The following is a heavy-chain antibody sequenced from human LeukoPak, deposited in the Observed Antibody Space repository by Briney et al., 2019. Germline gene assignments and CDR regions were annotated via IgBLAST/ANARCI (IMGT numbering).Heavy chain of an antibody. CDR3: ARGRKYYDILTGTTGGAFDI. V-gene: IGHV3-21*01. Sequence: GGSLRLSCTVSGFTVSSNSMSWGRQAPGKGLEWVSSISSSSSYIYYADSVKGRFTISRDNAKNSLYLQMNSLRAEDTAVYYCARGRKYYDILTGTTGGAFDIWGQGTMVTVSS. CDR2: ISSSSSYI. J-gene: IGHJ3*02. D-gene: IGHD3-9*01. CDR1: GFTVSSNS.